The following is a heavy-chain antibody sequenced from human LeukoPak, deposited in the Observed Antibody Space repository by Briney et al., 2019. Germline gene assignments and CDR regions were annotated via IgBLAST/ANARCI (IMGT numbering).Heavy chain of an antibody. Sequence: PGGSLRLSCAASGFTFNSDAMSWVRQAPGKGLEWVSAISGSGDSTYYADSVKGRFTISRDNSKSTLYLQMNSLRAEDTALYYCAKGAPLAGDWFDPWGQGTLVTVSS. V-gene: IGHV3-23*01. CDR2: ISGSGDST. D-gene: IGHD3-10*01. J-gene: IGHJ5*02. CDR1: GFTFNSDA. CDR3: AKGAPLAGDWFDP.